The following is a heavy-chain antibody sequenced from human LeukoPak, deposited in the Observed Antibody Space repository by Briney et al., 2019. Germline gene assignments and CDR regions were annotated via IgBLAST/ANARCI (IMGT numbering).Heavy chain of an antibody. CDR2: ISSSSSYI. J-gene: IGHJ4*02. V-gene: IGHV3-21*01. D-gene: IGHD3-3*01. CDR1: GFTFSSYS. Sequence: GGSLRLSCAASGFTFSSYSMNWVRQAPGKGLEWVSSISSSSSYIYYADSVKGRLTISRDNAKNSLYLQMNSLRAEDTAVYYCARDTPRETYYDFWSGYYGIDYWGQGTLVTVSS. CDR3: ARDTPRETYYDFWSGYYGIDY.